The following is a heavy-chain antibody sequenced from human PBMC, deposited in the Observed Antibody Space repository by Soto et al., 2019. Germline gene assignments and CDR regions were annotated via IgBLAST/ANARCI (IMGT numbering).Heavy chain of an antibody. D-gene: IGHD5-18*01. V-gene: IGHV3-33*01. CDR1: GFTFSSYG. CDR3: ARLGYSYGFDY. CDR2: IWYDGSNK. J-gene: IGHJ4*02. Sequence: GVLRLSCAASGFTFSSYGMHWVRQAPGKGLEWVAVIWYDGSNKYYADSVKGRFTISRDNSKNTLYLQMNSLRAEDTAVYYCARLGYSYGFDYWGQGTLVTVSS.